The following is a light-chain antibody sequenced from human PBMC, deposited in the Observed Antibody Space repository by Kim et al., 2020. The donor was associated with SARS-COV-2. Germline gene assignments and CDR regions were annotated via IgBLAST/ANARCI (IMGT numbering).Light chain of an antibody. V-gene: IGLV3-19*01. J-gene: IGLJ2*01. CDR1: SLRSYY. CDR3: NSRDNSGDHVV. CDR2: GKN. Sequence: ALGQTARITCQGDSLRSYYASWYQQTPGQAPIVVIYGKNNRPSGIPDRFSGSSSGNTASLTVTGAQAVDEADYYCNSRDNSGDHVVFGGGTKLIVL.